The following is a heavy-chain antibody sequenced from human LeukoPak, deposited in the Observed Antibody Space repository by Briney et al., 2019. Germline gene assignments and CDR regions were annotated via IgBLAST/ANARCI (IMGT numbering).Heavy chain of an antibody. CDR1: GGSISSYY. V-gene: IGHV4-4*07. CDR3: AREALIEGFYYYMDV. D-gene: IGHD3-22*01. Sequence: PSETLSLTCTVSGGSISSYYWSWIRQPAGQGLEWIGRFYTSGSTNYNPSLKSRVSMSLDTSKNQFSLKLNSVTAADTAVYYCAREALIEGFYYYMDVWGKGTTVTVSS. CDR2: FYTSGST. J-gene: IGHJ6*03.